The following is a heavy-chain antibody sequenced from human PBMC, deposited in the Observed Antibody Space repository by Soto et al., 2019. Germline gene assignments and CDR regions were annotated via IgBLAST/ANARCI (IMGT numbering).Heavy chain of an antibody. V-gene: IGHV3-23*01. CDR1: GLTVSNAY. D-gene: IGHD3-10*01. Sequence: GGSLRLSCAASGLTVSNAYMAWVRQAPGMGLEWVSAISGSGGSTYYADSVKGRFTISRDNSKNTLYLQMNSLRAEDTAVYYCAKDRERFGELYCYFDYWGQGTLVTVSS. CDR2: ISGSGGST. J-gene: IGHJ4*02. CDR3: AKDRERFGELYCYFDY.